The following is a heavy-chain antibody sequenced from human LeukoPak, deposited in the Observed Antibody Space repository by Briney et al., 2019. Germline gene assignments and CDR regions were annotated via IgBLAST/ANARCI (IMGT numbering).Heavy chain of an antibody. D-gene: IGHD2-2*01. CDR2: IYTSGST. V-gene: IGHV4-61*02. CDR1: GGSISSGSYY. J-gene: IGHJ6*03. Sequence: SETLSLTCTVSGGSISSGSYYWSWIRQPAGKGLEWIGRIYTSGSTNYNPSLQSRVTISVDTSKNQFSLKLSSVTAADTAVYYCARYCSSTSCYPPMDVWGKGTTVTVSS. CDR3: ARYCSSTSCYPPMDV.